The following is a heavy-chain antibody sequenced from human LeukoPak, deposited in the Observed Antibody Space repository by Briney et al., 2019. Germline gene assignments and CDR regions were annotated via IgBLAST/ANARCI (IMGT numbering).Heavy chain of an antibody. CDR1: GFTVSRNY. V-gene: IGHV3-66*04. CDR3: ARHAPLVRGVIYYFDH. J-gene: IGHJ4*02. D-gene: IGHD3-10*01. CDR2: IYSDGDT. Sequence: GGSLRLSCAASGFTVSRNYMTWVRQAPGKGLEWVSVIYSDGDTYYVDSVKGRFTISRDNSKNTLYLQMNSLRAEDTAVYYCARHAPLVRGVIYYFDHWGQRTLVTVST.